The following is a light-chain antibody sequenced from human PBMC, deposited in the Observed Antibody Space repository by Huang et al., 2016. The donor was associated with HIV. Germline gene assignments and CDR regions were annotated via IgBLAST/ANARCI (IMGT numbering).Light chain of an antibody. Sequence: IVLTQSPATLSLSPGERATRTCGASPSVRSNYLAWYQQKPGLAPRLLIYDAHVRATGIPDRFSGRGSGTDVTLTISRLEPEDFAMYYCQQYSTSSYTFGQGTKVDI. CDR2: DAH. J-gene: IGKJ2*01. V-gene: IGKV3D-20*01. CDR3: QQYSTSSYT. CDR1: PSVRSNY.